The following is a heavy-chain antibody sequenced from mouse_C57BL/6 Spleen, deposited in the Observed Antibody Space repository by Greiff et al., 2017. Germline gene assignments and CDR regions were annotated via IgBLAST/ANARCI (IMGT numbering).Heavy chain of an antibody. D-gene: IGHD4-1*01. CDR3: ARGRTGTLYYFDY. J-gene: IGHJ2*01. Sequence: QVQLKQPGAELVKPGASVKLSCKASGYTFTSYWMHWVKQRPGQGLEWIGMIHPNSGSTNYNEKFKSKATLTVDKSSSTAYMQLSSLTSEDSAVYYCARGRTGTLYYFDYWGQGTTLTVSS. V-gene: IGHV1-64*01. CDR2: IHPNSGST. CDR1: GYTFTSYW.